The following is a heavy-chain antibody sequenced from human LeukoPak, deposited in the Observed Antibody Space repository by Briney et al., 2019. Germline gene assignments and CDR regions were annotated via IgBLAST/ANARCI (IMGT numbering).Heavy chain of an antibody. CDR1: GGSFSGYY. J-gene: IGHJ5*02. CDR3: ARDLNCSGGSCYSGWFDP. CDR2: INHSGST. Sequence: PSETLSPTCAVYGGSFSGYYWSWIRQPPGKGLEWIGEINHSGSTNYNPSLKSRVTISVDTSKNQFSLKLSSVTAADTAVYYCARDLNCSGGSCYSGWFDPWGQGTLVTVSS. V-gene: IGHV4-34*01. D-gene: IGHD2-15*01.